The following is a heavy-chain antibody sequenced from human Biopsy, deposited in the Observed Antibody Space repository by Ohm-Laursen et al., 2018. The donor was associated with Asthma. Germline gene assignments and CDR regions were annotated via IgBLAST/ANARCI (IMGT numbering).Heavy chain of an antibody. CDR1: GFAVSRDH. D-gene: IGHD6-25*01. CDR3: ARVFESSEWGPFYHFGLDV. J-gene: IGHJ6*02. Sequence: SLRLSCAASGFAVSRDHMFWVRQAPGKGLEWVAAISSSGSTTYPAESMKGRFTISRDNAQKSLLLQMGSLRAEDTAIYYCARVFESSEWGPFYHFGLDVWGQGTTVAVSS. CDR2: ISSSGSTT. V-gene: IGHV3-11*01.